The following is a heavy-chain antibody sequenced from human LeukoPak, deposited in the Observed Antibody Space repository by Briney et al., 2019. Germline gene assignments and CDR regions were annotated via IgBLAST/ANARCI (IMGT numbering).Heavy chain of an antibody. V-gene: IGHV4-59*08. D-gene: IGHD1-26*01. CDR2: IHYTGTT. CDR1: GGSINSHY. Sequence: PSETLSLTCIVSGGSINSHYWSWIRQPPGKGLEWIEDIHYTGTTKYNPSVKSRVTISIDTSRNQFSLELSSVTATDTAVYFCATNRVGTYDRPFDIWGQGTMVTVSS. J-gene: IGHJ3*02. CDR3: ATNRVGTYDRPFDI.